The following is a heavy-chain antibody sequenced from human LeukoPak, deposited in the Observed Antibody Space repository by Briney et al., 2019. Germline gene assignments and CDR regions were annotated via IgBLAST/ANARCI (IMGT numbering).Heavy chain of an antibody. Sequence: SETLSLTCTVSGGSISSYYWSWVRQPPGQGLERIGYIYYSGSTNYNPSLTSRVTISVDTSKNQFSLKLSSVTAADTAVYYCARVGSIAVAGDFDYWGQGTLVTVSS. CDR1: GGSISSYY. V-gene: IGHV4-59*01. CDR2: IYYSGST. D-gene: IGHD6-19*01. CDR3: ARVGSIAVAGDFDY. J-gene: IGHJ4*02.